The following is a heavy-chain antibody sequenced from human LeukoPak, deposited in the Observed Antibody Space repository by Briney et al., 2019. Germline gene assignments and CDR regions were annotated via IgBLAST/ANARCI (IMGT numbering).Heavy chain of an antibody. CDR3: ARADRLDGGPYLIGP. CDR1: GYTFTDYY. J-gene: IGHJ5*02. Sequence: ASVKVSCKSSGYTFTDYYLHWVRQAPGQGLEWMGWINPNSGGTSSAQKFQGRVTMTRDTSIATVYMEVTWLTSDDTAIYYCARADRLDGGPYLIGPWGQGTLVTVSS. CDR2: INPNSGGT. V-gene: IGHV1-2*02. D-gene: IGHD2-21*01.